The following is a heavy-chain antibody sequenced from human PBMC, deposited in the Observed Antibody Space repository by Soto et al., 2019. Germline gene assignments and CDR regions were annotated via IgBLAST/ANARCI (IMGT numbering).Heavy chain of an antibody. CDR2: IYPNSGDT. V-gene: IGHV1-2*02. CDR3: ASFQTSGCYGVH. CDR1: VYSFTGYY. Sequence: ASVKVSCTASVYSFTGYYIHWLRQAPGQGLEWMGWIYPNSGDTKSAQKFQGRLTLTRDTSITTAYMELSSLRSDDTAIYYCASFQTSGCYGVHCGQGPLVTVSS. D-gene: IGHD6-19*01. J-gene: IGHJ4*02.